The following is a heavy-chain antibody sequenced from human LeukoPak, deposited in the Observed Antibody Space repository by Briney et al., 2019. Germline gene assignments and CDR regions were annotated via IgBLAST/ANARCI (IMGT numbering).Heavy chain of an antibody. V-gene: IGHV3-48*02. CDR3: ARDLVMIVLHRDY. CDR1: GFTFSSYS. J-gene: IGHJ4*02. CDR2: ISSSSSTI. D-gene: IGHD3-22*01. Sequence: GGSLRLSCAASGFTFSSYSMNWVRQAPGKGLEWVSYISSSSSTIYYADSVKGRFTISRDNAKNSLYLQTNSLRDEDTAVYYCARDLVMIVLHRDYWGQGTLVTVSS.